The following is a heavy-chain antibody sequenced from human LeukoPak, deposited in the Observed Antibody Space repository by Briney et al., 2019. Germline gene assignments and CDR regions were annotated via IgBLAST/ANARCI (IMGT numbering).Heavy chain of an antibody. Sequence: GGSLRLSCAASGFTFSSHGMHWVRQAPGKGLEWVAFLRFDGSNEDYADSVKGRFNITRDNSKNTLYLQMNSLRAEDTALYYCAKSFLGYCSGGSCYPCDYWGQGTLVTVSS. D-gene: IGHD2-15*01. CDR2: LRFDGSNE. V-gene: IGHV3-30*02. J-gene: IGHJ4*02. CDR3: AKSFLGYCSGGSCYPCDY. CDR1: GFTFSSHG.